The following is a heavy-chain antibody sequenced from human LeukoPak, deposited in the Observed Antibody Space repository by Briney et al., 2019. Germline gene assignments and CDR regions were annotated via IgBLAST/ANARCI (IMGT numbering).Heavy chain of an antibody. V-gene: IGHV3-21*01. CDR2: ISSSSSYI. D-gene: IGHD1-26*01. CDR3: ARGYYGEEGLFDY. J-gene: IGHJ4*02. CDR1: GFTFSNYA. Sequence: GGSLRLSCAASGFTFSNYAMNWVRQAPGKGLEWVSSISSSSSYIYYADSVKGRFTISRDNAKNSQYLQMNSLRAEDTAVYYCARGYYGEEGLFDYWGQGTLVTVSS.